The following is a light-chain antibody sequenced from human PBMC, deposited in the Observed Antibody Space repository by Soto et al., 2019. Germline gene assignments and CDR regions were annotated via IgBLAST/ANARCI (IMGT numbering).Light chain of an antibody. CDR2: AAS. CDR1: RDVGSD. V-gene: IGKV1-6*01. CDR3: LQDYGDSWT. J-gene: IGKJ1*01. Sequence: QMTQKPSSLSAPVGEKIIITCRASRDVGSDVSWYQQKPGQAPKLLIYAASNLYTGVPSRFSGSRSGTEFTLTISSLQPEDFASYYCLQDYGDSWTFGQGSMADVK.